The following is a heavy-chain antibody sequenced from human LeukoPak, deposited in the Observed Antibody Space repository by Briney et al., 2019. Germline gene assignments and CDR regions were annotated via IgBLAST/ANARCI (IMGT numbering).Heavy chain of an antibody. J-gene: IGHJ5*02. V-gene: IGHV1-18*04. CDR1: GYTXTGYY. Sequence: ASVKVSCKASGYTXTGYYMHGVRQAPGQALEWMAWISAYNGNTNYAQNLQGRVTMTTDTSTSKAYMELRSLISDDTAVYFCAKSDQWLAENWFDLWGQGTLVNVSS. CDR3: AKSDQWLAENWFDL. CDR2: ISAYNGNT. D-gene: IGHD6-19*01.